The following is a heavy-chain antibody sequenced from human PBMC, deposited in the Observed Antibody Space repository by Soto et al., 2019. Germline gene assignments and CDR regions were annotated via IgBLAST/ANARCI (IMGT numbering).Heavy chain of an antibody. Sequence: EGQLLKSGGGLVQPGESLRLSCAASGLTFSSSGMSWVRQAPGKGLEWVSSISIRGDYRYYADSVKGRFTISRDNSKNTLYLQMSSLTAEDTALYYCANHGGFDFWGQGTMVAVSS. CDR3: ANHGGFDF. V-gene: IGHV3-23*01. CDR2: ISIRGDYR. CDR1: GLTFSSSG. D-gene: IGHD4-17*01. J-gene: IGHJ3*01.